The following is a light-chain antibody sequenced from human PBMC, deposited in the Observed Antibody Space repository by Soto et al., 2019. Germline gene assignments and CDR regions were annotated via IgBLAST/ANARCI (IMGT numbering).Light chain of an antibody. CDR1: QSVSSN. CDR3: QQNNYRPPA. V-gene: IGKV3-15*01. J-gene: IGKJ5*01. Sequence: EIVMTQSPATLSVSPGERATLSCRASQSVSSNLAWYQQKPGQAPRLLIYGASTRATGIPARFSGSGSGTEFTLTISSLQSEDFAVYYCQQNNYRPPAFGQGTRLEIK. CDR2: GAS.